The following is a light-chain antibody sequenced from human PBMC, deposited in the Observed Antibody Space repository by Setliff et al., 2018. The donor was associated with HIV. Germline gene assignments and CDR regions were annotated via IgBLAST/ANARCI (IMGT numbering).Light chain of an antibody. J-gene: IGLJ1*01. CDR3: AAWDDSLSGHYV. V-gene: IGLV1-47*01. CDR2: RNN. Sequence: LAQPPSASGTPGQRVTISCSGSSSNIGSNYVYWYQQLPGTAPKLLIYRNNQRPSGVPDRFSGSKSGTSASLAISGLRSEDEADYYCAAWDDSLSGHYVFGTGTKVTVL. CDR1: SSNIGSNY.